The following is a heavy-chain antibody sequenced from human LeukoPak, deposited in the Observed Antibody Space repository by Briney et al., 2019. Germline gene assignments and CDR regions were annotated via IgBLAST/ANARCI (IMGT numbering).Heavy chain of an antibody. CDR1: GFTFSSYA. CDR3: ARGLRDDYVWGSYRFNWFDP. Sequence: PGGSLRLSCAASGFTFSSYAMSWVRQAPGKGLEWVSAISGSGGSTYYADSVKGRFTISRDNSKNTLYLQMNSLRAEDTAVYYCARGLRDDYVWGSYRFNWFDPWGQGTLVTVSS. V-gene: IGHV3-23*01. CDR2: ISGSGGST. J-gene: IGHJ5*02. D-gene: IGHD3-16*02.